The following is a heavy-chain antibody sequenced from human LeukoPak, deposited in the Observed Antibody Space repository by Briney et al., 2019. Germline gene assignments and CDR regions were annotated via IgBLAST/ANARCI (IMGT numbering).Heavy chain of an antibody. CDR3: ARGGLAAAGNNWFDP. J-gene: IGHJ5*02. V-gene: IGHV4-34*01. D-gene: IGHD6-13*01. CDR2: INHSGST. Sequence: SETLSLTCAVYGGSFSGYYWSWIRQPPGKGLEWIGEINHSGSTNYNPSLKSRVTISVDTSKNQFSLKLSSVTAADTAVYYRARGGLAAAGNNWFDPWGQGTLVTVSS. CDR1: GGSFSGYY.